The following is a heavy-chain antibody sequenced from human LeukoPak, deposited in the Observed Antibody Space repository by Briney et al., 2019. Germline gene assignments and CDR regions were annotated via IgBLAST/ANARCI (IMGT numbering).Heavy chain of an antibody. D-gene: IGHD2/OR15-2a*01. Sequence: PGGSLRLSCAASGFTVSNHAMYWGRHAPATGLELVSIINIYGSSTFYAVSVKCRFTITRDNSKNTLSLQMNSLRAEDTAIYYCAKGESKDYFNYFDYLNYFDHWGQGALVTVSS. CDR3: AKGESKDYFNYFDYLNYFDH. CDR1: GFTVSNHA. CDR2: INIYGSST. V-gene: IGHV3-23*01. J-gene: IGHJ4*02.